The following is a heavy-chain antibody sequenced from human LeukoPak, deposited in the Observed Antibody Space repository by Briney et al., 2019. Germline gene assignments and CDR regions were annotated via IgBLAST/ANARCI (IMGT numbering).Heavy chain of an antibody. CDR1: GGSFSGYY. Sequence: PSETLSLTCAVYGGSFSGYYWRWVRQPPGKGLEWIGEINHRGSTNYNPSLKSRVTISVDTSKNQFSLKLSSVTAADTAVYYCARGYPSELQLGGYFDYWGQGTLVTVSS. CDR2: INHRGST. D-gene: IGHD5-24*01. V-gene: IGHV4-34*01. J-gene: IGHJ4*02. CDR3: ARGYPSELQLGGYFDY.